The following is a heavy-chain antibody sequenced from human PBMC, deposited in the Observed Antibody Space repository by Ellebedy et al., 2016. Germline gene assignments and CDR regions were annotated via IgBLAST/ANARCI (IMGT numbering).Heavy chain of an antibody. Sequence: SETLSLXCAVHGGSFSGYYWSWIRQPPGKGLEWIGDINHSGSTNYNPSLKSRVTISVDTSTNQFSLELSSVTAADTAVYYCARGRRVRSSSWYVGGSFLDYWGQGTLVTVSS. CDR2: INHSGST. J-gene: IGHJ4*02. CDR3: ARGRRVRSSSWYVGGSFLDY. V-gene: IGHV4-34*01. CDR1: GGSFSGYY. D-gene: IGHD6-13*01.